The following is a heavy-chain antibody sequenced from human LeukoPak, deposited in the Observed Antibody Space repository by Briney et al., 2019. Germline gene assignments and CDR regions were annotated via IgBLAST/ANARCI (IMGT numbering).Heavy chain of an antibody. Sequence: GGSLRLSCAASGFTFSSYAMSWVRQAQGKGLEWVSAISGSGGSTYYADSVKGRFTISRDNSKDTLYLQMNSLRAEDTAVYYCAARITMIVIDWGQGTLVTVSS. J-gene: IGHJ4*02. CDR2: ISGSGGST. CDR1: GFTFSSYA. D-gene: IGHD3-22*01. CDR3: AARITMIVID. V-gene: IGHV3-23*01.